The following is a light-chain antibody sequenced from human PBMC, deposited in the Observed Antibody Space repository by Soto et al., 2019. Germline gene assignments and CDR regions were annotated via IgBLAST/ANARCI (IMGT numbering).Light chain of an antibody. J-gene: IGLJ6*01. Sequence: QSVLTQPASASGSPGQSVTISCTGTSSDVGGYNSVSWYQHHPGKVPKLLIYDVTNRPSGVPDRFSGSKSGNTASLTVSGLQAEDEADYYCSSYVSSNSGVFGGGTKVTVL. V-gene: IGLV2-8*01. CDR3: SSYVSSNSGV. CDR2: DVT. CDR1: SSDVGGYNS.